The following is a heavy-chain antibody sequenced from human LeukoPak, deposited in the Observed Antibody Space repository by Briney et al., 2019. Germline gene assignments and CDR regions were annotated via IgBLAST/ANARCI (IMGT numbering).Heavy chain of an antibody. CDR3: ARVNTYYDFWSGYLDY. CDR2: TSSSGSTI. CDR1: GFTFSSYE. J-gene: IGHJ4*02. Sequence: GGSLRLSCAASGFTFSSYEMNWVRQAPGKGLEWVSYTSSSGSTIYYADSVKGRFTISRDNAKNSLYLQMNSLRAEDTAVYYCARVNTYYDFWSGYLDYWGQGTLVTVSS. V-gene: IGHV3-48*03. D-gene: IGHD3-3*01.